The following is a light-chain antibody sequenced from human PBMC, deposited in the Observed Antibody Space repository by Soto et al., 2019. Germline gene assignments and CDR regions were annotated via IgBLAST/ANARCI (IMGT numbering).Light chain of an antibody. CDR1: QSVSSY. Sequence: EIVLTQSPATLSLSPGERATLSCRASQSVSSYLAWYQQKPGQAPRLLIYDASNRATGIPARFSGSGSGTDFTLTISSLEHADFAVYYCQQRSNWPPMYTFGQGTKLEIK. J-gene: IGKJ2*01. CDR3: QQRSNWPPMYT. V-gene: IGKV3-11*01. CDR2: DAS.